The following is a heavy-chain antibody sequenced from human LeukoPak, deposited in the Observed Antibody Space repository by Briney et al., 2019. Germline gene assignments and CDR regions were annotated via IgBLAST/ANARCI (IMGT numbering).Heavy chain of an antibody. V-gene: IGHV4-39*01. Sequence: KASETLSLTCTVSGGSISSSSYYWGWIRQPPGKGLEWIGSIYYSGSTYYNPSLKSRVTISVDTSKNQFSLKLSSVTAADTAVYYCARGYSNRASGFDPWGQGTLVTVSS. J-gene: IGHJ5*02. CDR1: GGSISSSSYY. CDR2: IYYSGST. D-gene: IGHD4-11*01. CDR3: ARGYSNRASGFDP.